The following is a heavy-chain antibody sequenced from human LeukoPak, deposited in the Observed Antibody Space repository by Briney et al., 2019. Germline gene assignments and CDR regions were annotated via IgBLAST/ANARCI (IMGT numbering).Heavy chain of an antibody. CDR2: ISDNGGST. D-gene: IGHD1-26*01. V-gene: IGHV3-64*01. Sequence: GSLRLSCAVSGFTFSGYAMHWVRQAPGKGLEYVSAISDNGGSTYYTNSVKGRFTISRDNSKNTLSLQMGSLRVEDMAVYYCARDGGGSPDYWGQGTLVTVSS. CDR3: ARDGGGSPDY. J-gene: IGHJ4*02. CDR1: GFTFSGYA.